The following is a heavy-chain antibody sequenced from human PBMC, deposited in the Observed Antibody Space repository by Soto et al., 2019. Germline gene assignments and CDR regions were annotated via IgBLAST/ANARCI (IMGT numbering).Heavy chain of an antibody. J-gene: IGHJ4*02. CDR1: GGSFSGYY. V-gene: IGHV4-34*01. Sequence: SETLSLTCAVYGGSFSGYYWSWIRQPPGKGLEWIGEINHSGSTNYNPSLKSRVTISVDTSKNQFSLKLSSVTAADTAVYYCARGEPLGYCSSTSCYAHFDYWGQGTLVTVSS. D-gene: IGHD2-2*01. CDR2: INHSGST. CDR3: ARGEPLGYCSSTSCYAHFDY.